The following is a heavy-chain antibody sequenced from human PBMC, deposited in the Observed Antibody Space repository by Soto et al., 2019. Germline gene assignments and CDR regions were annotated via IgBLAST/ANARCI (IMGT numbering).Heavy chain of an antibody. J-gene: IGHJ6*01. Sequence: GGALRVSCLASEFTFSDENMSWVRQVPGRGLEWISGISGGGSYIFYADSVQGRFSISRDNPKNSLFLEMKSLRVEDTAVYYCARHSDCHSTSCFFPPHVWGQGTTVTVSS. CDR3: ARHSDCHSTSCFFPPHV. D-gene: IGHD2-2*01. CDR1: EFTFSDEN. V-gene: IGHV3-21*06. CDR2: ISGGGSYI.